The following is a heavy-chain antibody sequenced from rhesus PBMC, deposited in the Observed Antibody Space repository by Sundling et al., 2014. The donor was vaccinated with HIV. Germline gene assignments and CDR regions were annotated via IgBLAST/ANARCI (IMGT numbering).Heavy chain of an antibody. CDR2: INPKTGGT. J-gene: IGHJ4*01. D-gene: IGHD6-31*01. CDR3: AAGWWGDY. CDR1: GYTFTDYY. V-gene: IGHV1-138*01. Sequence: QVQLVQSGAEVKKPGSSVKVSCKASGYTFTDYYMQWVRQAPGQGLEWMGRINPKTGGTDYAQKFQGRVTMTRDTSTSTAYMELSSLRSEDTAVYYCAAGWWGDYWGQGVLVTVSS.